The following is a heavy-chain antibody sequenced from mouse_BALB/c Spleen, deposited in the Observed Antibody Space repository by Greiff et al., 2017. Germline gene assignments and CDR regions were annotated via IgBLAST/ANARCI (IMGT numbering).Heavy chain of an antibody. V-gene: IGHV1-4*01. Sequence: VKLVESGAELARPGASVKMSCKASGYTFTSYTMHWVKQRPGQGLEWIGYINPSSGYTNYNQKFKDKATLTADKSSSTAYMQLSSLTSEDSAVYYCAREGNYEAMDYWGQGTSVTVSS. CDR1: GYTFTSYT. D-gene: IGHD2-1*01. CDR2: INPSSGYT. CDR3: AREGNYEAMDY. J-gene: IGHJ4*01.